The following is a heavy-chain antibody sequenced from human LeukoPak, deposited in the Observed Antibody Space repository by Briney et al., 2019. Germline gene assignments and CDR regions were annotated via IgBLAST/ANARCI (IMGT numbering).Heavy chain of an antibody. CDR2: IVVGSGNT. V-gene: IGHV1-58*02. J-gene: IGHJ4*02. D-gene: IGHD1-26*01. CDR1: GFTFTSSA. Sequence: PVKVSCKASGFTFTSSAMQLVRQARGRRLEWIGWIVVGSGNTNYAQKFQERVTITRDMSTSTAYMELSSLRSEDTAVYYCAADRRSGSYDYWGQGTLVTVSS. CDR3: AADRRSGSYDY.